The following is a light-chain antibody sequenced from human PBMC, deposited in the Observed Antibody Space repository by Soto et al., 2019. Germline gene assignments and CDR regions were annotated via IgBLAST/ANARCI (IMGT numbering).Light chain of an antibody. CDR1: QSIRSN. V-gene: IGKV1-8*01. CDR2: AAS. Sequence: MTQSPATLSVSTGESATLSWRASQSIRSNLAWYQQKPGKSPKLLIYAASTLQSGVPSRFSGSLSGTDFNLTISCLQSEDFATYYCQQYYSYPRTFGQGTKVDIK. J-gene: IGKJ1*01. CDR3: QQYYSYPRT.